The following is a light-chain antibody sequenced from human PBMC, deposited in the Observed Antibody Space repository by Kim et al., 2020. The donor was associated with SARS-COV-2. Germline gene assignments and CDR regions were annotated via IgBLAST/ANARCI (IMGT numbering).Light chain of an antibody. CDR1: SSDVGGYNY. CDR2: DVS. V-gene: IGLV2-14*03. J-gene: IGLJ3*02. Sequence: QSALTQPASVSGSPGQPITISCTGTSSDVGGYNYVSWYQHHPGKAPQLMIYDVSKRPSGVSNRFSGSKSGNTASLTISGLRAEDEADYYCSSYTSSSTWVFGGGTQLTVL. CDR3: SSYTSSSTWV.